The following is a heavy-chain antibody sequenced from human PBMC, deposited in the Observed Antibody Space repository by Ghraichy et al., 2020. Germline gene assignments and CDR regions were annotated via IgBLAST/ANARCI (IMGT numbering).Heavy chain of an antibody. CDR1: GFTFSSVG. V-gene: IGHV3-30*03. CDR3: ARVGYSGSPLG. Sequence: GGSLRLSCSASGFTFSSVGMHWVRQAPGKGLEWVAVISYDESKEYFADSVKGRFTISRDNVKNTIYLQIDTLRPEDTAVYYCARVGYSGSPLGWGQGTLVTVSS. D-gene: IGHD1-26*01. J-gene: IGHJ4*02. CDR2: ISYDESKE.